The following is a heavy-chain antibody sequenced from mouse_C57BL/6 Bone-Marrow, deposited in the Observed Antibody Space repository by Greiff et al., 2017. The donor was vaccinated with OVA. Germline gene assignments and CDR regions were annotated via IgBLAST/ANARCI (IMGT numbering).Heavy chain of an antibody. D-gene: IGHD2-4*01. CDR2: IYPRSGNT. CDR1: GYTFTSYG. J-gene: IGHJ3*01. V-gene: IGHV1-81*01. Sequence: VQLVESGAELARPGASVKLSCKASGYTFTSYGISWVKQRTGQGLEWIGEIYPRSGNTYYNEKFKGKATLTADKSSSTAYMELRSLTSEDSAVYFCAREDYDYDGAFAYWGQGTLVTVSA. CDR3: AREDYDYDGAFAY.